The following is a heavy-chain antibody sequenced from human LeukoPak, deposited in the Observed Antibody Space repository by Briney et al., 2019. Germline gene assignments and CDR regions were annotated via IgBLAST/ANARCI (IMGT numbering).Heavy chain of an antibody. CDR1: GFTLSNYG. D-gene: IGHD3-10*01. Sequence: PGGSLRLSCAASGFTLSNYGMHWVRQAPGKGLDWVAFIPHDGGDERYADSVKGRFTISRDNSKDTLYLQMNSLRAEDTAVYYCAREGFGEFLFDYWGQGTLVTVSS. CDR3: AREGFGEFLFDY. J-gene: IGHJ4*02. V-gene: IGHV3-30*02. CDR2: IPHDGGDE.